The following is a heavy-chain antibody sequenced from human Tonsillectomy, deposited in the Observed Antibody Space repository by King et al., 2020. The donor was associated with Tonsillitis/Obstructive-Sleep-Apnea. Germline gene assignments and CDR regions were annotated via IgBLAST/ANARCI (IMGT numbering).Heavy chain of an antibody. J-gene: IGHJ3*01. CDR2: IWYDGSNK. D-gene: IGHD2-2*01. Sequence: VQLVESGGGVVQPGRSLRLSCAASGFTFSSYGMHWVRQAPGKGLEWVAVIWYDGSNKYYADSVKGRFTISRDNSKNTLYLQINSLRAEDTAVYYCARDFVVVPAAMGVWGQGTMVTVSS. CDR1: GFTFSSYG. V-gene: IGHV3-33*01. CDR3: ARDFVVVPAAMGV.